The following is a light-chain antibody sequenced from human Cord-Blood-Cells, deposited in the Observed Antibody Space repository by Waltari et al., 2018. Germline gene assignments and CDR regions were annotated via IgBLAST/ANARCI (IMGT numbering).Light chain of an antibody. J-gene: IGLJ2*01. V-gene: IGLV2-14*01. Sequence: QSALTQPASVSGSPGQSITISCTGTSSDVGGYNYVSWYQQHPGKAPKLMIYDVSNRPSGLSNRFSGSKSGNTASLTISGLQAEDEADYYCSSYTSSSHVVFGGGTKLTVL. CDR2: DVS. CDR3: SSYTSSSHVV. CDR1: SSDVGGYNY.